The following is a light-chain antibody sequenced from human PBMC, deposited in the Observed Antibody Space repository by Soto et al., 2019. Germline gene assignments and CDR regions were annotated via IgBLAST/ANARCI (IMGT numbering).Light chain of an antibody. CDR2: KAS. V-gene: IGKV1-5*03. CDR3: QQYDSYPKT. Sequence: DVQMTQSPSTLSASIGDTVTMTCRASQHVNSWLAWYQQKPGKAPKLLIYKASILETGVPSRVSGGGSGTDFTLTINGLQPEDVTTYYCQQYDSYPKTFGQGT. CDR1: QHVNSW. J-gene: IGKJ2*01.